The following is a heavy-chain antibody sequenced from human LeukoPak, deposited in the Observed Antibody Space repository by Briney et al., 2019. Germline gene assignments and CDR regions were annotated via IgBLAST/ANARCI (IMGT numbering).Heavy chain of an antibody. V-gene: IGHV3-66*01. Sequence: GGSLRLSCAASGFTVSSNYMSWVRQVPEKGLEWVSVIYSGGSTFYADSVKGRFTISRDNAKNTLYLQMNSLRAEDTAVYYCARDYGSDTFDYWGQGTLVTVSS. CDR2: IYSGGST. CDR1: GFTVSSNY. D-gene: IGHD3-10*01. J-gene: IGHJ4*02. CDR3: ARDYGSDTFDY.